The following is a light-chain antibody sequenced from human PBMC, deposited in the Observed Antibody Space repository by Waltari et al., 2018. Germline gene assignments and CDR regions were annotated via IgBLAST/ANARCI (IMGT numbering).Light chain of an antibody. CDR3: CSYAGSTTSVM. CDR2: EGR. CDR1: SSDVGRYNL. Sequence: QSALTQPASVSGSPGQSITISCTGTSSDVGRYNLVSWYQHHPGKAPKVIIYEGRKRPSGVSNRFSGSKSGNTASLTISGLQAEDEADYYCCSYAGSTTSVMFGGGTKLTVL. J-gene: IGLJ3*02. V-gene: IGLV2-23*01.